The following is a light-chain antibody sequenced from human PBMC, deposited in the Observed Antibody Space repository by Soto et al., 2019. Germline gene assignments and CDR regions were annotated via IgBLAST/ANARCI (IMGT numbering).Light chain of an antibody. V-gene: IGKV3-15*01. CDR2: RAS. CDR3: QQYNDWPPRWT. Sequence: EIVMTQSPATLSLSPGERATLSCRASRSVTVNLAWYQQKPGQAPRLLIYRASTRATGIPARFSAGGSGTEFTLTISSLQSEDFAVYICQQYNDWPPRWTFGQGTKVEIK. J-gene: IGKJ1*01. CDR1: RSVTVN.